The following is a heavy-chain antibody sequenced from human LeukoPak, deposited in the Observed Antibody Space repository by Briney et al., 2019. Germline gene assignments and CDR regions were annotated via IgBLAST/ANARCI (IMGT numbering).Heavy chain of an antibody. D-gene: IGHD1-1*01. CDR2: TYYRSKWSS. V-gene: IGHV6-1*01. CDR1: GDSVSSIAS. Sequence: SQTLSLTCAISGDSVSSIASWNWIRQSPSRGLEWLGRTYYRSKWSSQYAPSVRGRLTINADTSKNQFSLQLSSVIPDDTAVYYCARDADSGNEWGPFDPWGQGTLVTVSS. J-gene: IGHJ5*02. CDR3: ARDADSGNEWGPFDP.